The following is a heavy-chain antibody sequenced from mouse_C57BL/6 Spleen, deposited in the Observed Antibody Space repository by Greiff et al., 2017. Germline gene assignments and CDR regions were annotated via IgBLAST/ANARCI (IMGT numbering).Heavy chain of an antibody. D-gene: IGHD2-1*01. Sequence: VQLQQSGAELVKPGASVKLSCKASGYTFTSYWMHWVKQRPGQGLEWIGMIHPNSGSTNYNEKFKSKATLTVDKSSSTAYMQLSSLTSEDSAVYYCAIPTLNYGNYGYAMDYWGQGTSVTVSS. J-gene: IGHJ4*01. V-gene: IGHV1-64*01. CDR2: IHPNSGST. CDR1: GYTFTSYW. CDR3: AIPTLNYGNYGYAMDY.